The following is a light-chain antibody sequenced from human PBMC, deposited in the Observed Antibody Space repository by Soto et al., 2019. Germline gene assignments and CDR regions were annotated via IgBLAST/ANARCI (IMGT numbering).Light chain of an antibody. CDR3: QQGYSNPWT. CDR1: QSVTTY. Sequence: DIQMTQSPSSLSASVGDRVTITSRASQSVTTYLHWYQQKAGEAPKLLIYAISNLQSGVSSRFSGSGSGTDFSLTINTLQPEDFATYYCQQGYSNPWTFGQGTKVDIK. V-gene: IGKV1-39*01. CDR2: AIS. J-gene: IGKJ1*01.